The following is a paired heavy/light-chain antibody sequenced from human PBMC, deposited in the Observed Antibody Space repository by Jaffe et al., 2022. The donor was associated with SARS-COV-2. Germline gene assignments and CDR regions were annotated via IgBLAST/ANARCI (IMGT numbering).Light chain of an antibody. CDR1: RSNIGARYD. CDR3: QSYDRSLSVI. Sequence: QSVLTQPPSVSGAPGQRVTISCTGSRSNIGARYDVQWYQQVAGTAPKLLIYGNTNRPLGVPDRFSGSKSGTSASLAISGLQADDEADYYCQSYDRSLSVIFGGGTKLTVL. J-gene: IGLJ2*01. V-gene: IGLV1-40*01. CDR2: GNT.
Heavy chain of an antibody. D-gene: IGHD1-26*01. Sequence: EVQLVESGGGLVQPGGSLRLSCAASGFTFSTYWMNWVRQAPGKGLEWVANIKEDGSEKYYVGSVKGRFTISRDSAKSSLFLQMNSLRAEDTAVYYCARAYSGTYDFPLHYYYYMDVWGKGTTVTVSS. V-gene: IGHV3-7*01. CDR3: ARAYSGTYDFPLHYYYYMDV. CDR1: GFTFSTYW. CDR2: IKEDGSEK. J-gene: IGHJ6*03.